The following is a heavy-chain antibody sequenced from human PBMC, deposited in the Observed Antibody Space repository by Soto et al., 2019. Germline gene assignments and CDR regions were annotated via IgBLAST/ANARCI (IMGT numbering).Heavy chain of an antibody. CDR3: ARDQQWLVRFYFDF. D-gene: IGHD6-19*01. J-gene: IGHJ4*02. CDR1: GFTFSSYG. Sequence: QVQLVESGGGVVQPGNSLRLSCAASGFTFSSYGMHWVRQAPGKGLEWVAVIWYDGSNKYYADSVKGRFTISRDNSKNTLYLQMDSLRAEDTAVYYCARDQQWLVRFYFDFWGQGNLVTVSS. V-gene: IGHV3-33*01. CDR2: IWYDGSNK.